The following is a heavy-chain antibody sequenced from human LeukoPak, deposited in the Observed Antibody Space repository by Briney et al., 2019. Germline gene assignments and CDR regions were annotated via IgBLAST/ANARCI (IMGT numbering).Heavy chain of an antibody. V-gene: IGHV1-2*02. J-gene: IGHJ5*02. CDR1: GYTFTGYY. CDR2: INPKRGGK. Sequence: GASVKVSCKASGYTFTGYYMQWVRQAPGQGLEGMGWINPKRGGKNDAQKFQGTVTMTRDTSISTAYMELSRLRSDDTAVYYCARDSVMYDILTGYPQYDNCFDPWGQGTLVTVSS. D-gene: IGHD3-9*01. CDR3: ARDSVMYDILTGYPQYDNCFDP.